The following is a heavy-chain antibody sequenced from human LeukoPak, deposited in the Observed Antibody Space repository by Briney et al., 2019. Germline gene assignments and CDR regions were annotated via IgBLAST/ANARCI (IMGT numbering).Heavy chain of an antibody. CDR1: GYTFTNYG. V-gene: IGHV1-8*01. Sequence: ASVKVSCKTSGYTFTNYGINWVRQAAGQGLEWMGWINPKSGDTGYARKFQGRLTMTRNISISTAYMELSSLRSEDTAVYYCASSPTLQLWQNYWGQGTLVTVSS. CDR3: ASSPTLQLWQNY. D-gene: IGHD5-18*01. CDR2: INPKSGDT. J-gene: IGHJ4*02.